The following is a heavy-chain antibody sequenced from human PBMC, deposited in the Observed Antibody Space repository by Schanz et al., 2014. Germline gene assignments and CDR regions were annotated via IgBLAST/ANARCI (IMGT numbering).Heavy chain of an antibody. D-gene: IGHD6-13*01. CDR1: GYTFTEYT. CDR3: ARSGSSNWYFFDY. V-gene: IGHV1-3*01. J-gene: IGHJ4*02. CDR2: INAGTGNT. Sequence: QAQLMQSGPEVEKPGASVKVSCKTSGYTFTEYTMYWLRQAPGQRLEWMGWINAGTGNTEYSQKFQGRVTITRDTLASTAYMEVSSLRSEDTAVYYCARSGSSNWYFFDYWGQGTLVTVSS.